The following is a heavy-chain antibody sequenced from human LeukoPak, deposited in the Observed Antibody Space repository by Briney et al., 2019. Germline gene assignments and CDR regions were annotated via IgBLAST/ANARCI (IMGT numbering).Heavy chain of an antibody. CDR3: AKDRSDGFYGDEFDH. CDR1: GFSFSRHD. V-gene: IGHV3-30*18. D-gene: IGHD4-17*01. Sequence: GGSLRLSCAASGFSFSRHDMHWVRQAPGKGLEWVAIISLEGGKIDYAESVKGRFTISRDNSKNTLYLQMSSLRVEDTAVYYCAKDRSDGFYGDEFDHWGQGTLVTVSS. J-gene: IGHJ4*02. CDR2: ISLEGGKI.